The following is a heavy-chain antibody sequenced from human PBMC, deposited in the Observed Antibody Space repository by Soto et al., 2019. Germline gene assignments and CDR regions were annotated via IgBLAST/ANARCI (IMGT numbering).Heavy chain of an antibody. V-gene: IGHV3-23*01. J-gene: IGHJ2*01. D-gene: IGHD3-10*01. Sequence: EVQLLESGGGLVQPGGSLRISCAGSGFTFINFAMNWVRQAPGKGLEWVSTISGGGDAAFFADSVRGRFTISRDNSKDTVTLQMNSLGVDDTAVYYCARKVPGSTSRPDYWYFDLWGRGTLVTVSS. CDR3: ARKVPGSTSRPDYWYFDL. CDR1: GFTFINFA. CDR2: ISGGGDAA.